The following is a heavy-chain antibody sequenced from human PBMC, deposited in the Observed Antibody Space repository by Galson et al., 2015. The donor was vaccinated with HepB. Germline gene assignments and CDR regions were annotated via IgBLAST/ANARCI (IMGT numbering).Heavy chain of an antibody. J-gene: IGHJ6*02. CDR2: IDPNSGAT. Sequence: SVKVSCKASGHTFTGYYMHWVRQAPGQGLEWMGWIDPNSGATNYAQKFRGRVTMTRDTSISTAYMELSRLRSEDTAVYYCARSLGIYSYYYGMDVWGQGTTVTVSS. CDR1: GHTFTGYY. D-gene: IGHD7-27*01. V-gene: IGHV1-2*02. CDR3: ARSLGIYSYYYGMDV.